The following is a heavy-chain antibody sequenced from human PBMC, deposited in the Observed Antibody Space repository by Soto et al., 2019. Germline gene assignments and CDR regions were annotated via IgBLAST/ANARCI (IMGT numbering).Heavy chain of an antibody. J-gene: IGHJ5*02. CDR2: INHSGST. Sequence: QVQLQQWGAGLLKPSETLSLTCAVYGGSFSGYYWSWIRQPPGKGLEWIGEINHSGSTNYNPSLKSRVTISVDTAKNQFSLKLSAGAAADTAVYYFARGLPRFGELLYGNGIRNRLGWFDPWGQGTLVTVSS. CDR3: ARGLPRFGELLYGNGIRNRLGWFDP. D-gene: IGHD3-10*01. CDR1: GGSFSGYY. V-gene: IGHV4-34*01.